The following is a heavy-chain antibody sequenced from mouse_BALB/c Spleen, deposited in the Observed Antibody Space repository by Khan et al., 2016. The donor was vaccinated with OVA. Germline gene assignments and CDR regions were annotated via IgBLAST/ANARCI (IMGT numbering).Heavy chain of an antibody. CDR2: IDPSKSET. D-gene: IGHD1-1*01. CDR3: ARGGYGSPFAY. V-gene: IGHV1S127*01. Sequence: QVQLQQPGPELVRPGASVKMSCKASGYTFTSFWIHWVKQRPGQGLEWIGMIDPSKSETRLNQKFEDKATLNVDKSSNTAYMQLSRLTSEDSVVYYCARGGYGSPFAYWGQGTLVTVSA. J-gene: IGHJ3*01. CDR1: GYTFTSFW.